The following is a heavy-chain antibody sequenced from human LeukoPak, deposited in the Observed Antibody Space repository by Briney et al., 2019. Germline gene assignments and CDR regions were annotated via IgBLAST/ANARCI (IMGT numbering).Heavy chain of an antibody. CDR2: IYYSGST. Sequence: SETLSLTCTVSGGSISSGGYYWSWIRQHPGKGLEWIGYIYYSGSTYYNPSLKSRVTISVDTPKNQFSLKLSSVTAADTAVYYCARHDSAAVAGAFDYWGQGTLVTVSS. V-gene: IGHV4-39*01. CDR1: GGSISSGGYY. J-gene: IGHJ4*02. D-gene: IGHD6-19*01. CDR3: ARHDSAAVAGAFDY.